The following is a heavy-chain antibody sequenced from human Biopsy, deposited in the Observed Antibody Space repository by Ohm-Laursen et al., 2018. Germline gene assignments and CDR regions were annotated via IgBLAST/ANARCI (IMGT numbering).Heavy chain of an antibody. V-gene: IGHV4-39*01. CDR3: ARHPTGFWFDP. CDR1: GGSISSSTTYY. CDR2: IYNTETT. Sequence: GTLSLTCCVSGGSISSSTTYYWAWLRQPPGKGLEWIGSIYNTETTFYNPSLKSQVTISVDTSTNQFSLKVSSVTAADTALYFCARHPTGFWFDPWGHGTLVTVSS. J-gene: IGHJ5*02.